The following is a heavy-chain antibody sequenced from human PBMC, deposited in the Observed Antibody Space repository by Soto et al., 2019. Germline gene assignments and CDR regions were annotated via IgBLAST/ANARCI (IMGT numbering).Heavy chain of an antibody. CDR3: ARARSEVVFIPGVDYYYYYMDV. V-gene: IGHV4-4*02. CDR2: IQHTGRS. CDR1: GDSISRGNW. J-gene: IGHJ6*03. Sequence: PSERLSLTCAVSGDSISRGNWWSWFRQSPAKGLEWIGDIQHTGRSNYNPSLKSRVIISVDTSKNEFSLKLRSVTAADTAVYYCARARSEVVFIPGVDYYYYYMDVWGKGTTVTVSS. D-gene: IGHD3-3*01.